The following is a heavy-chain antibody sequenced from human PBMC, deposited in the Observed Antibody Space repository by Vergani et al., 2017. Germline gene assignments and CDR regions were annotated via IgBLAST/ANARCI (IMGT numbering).Heavy chain of an antibody. Sequence: QVQLVQSGAEVKKPGSSVKVSCKASGGTFSSYAISWVRQAPGQGLEWMGGIIPIFGTANYAQKFQGRVTITADESTSTAYMELSSLRSENTAVYYCVRESGGYYYDSSGYPRGWFDPWGQGTLVTVSS. CDR1: GGTFSSYA. V-gene: IGHV1-69*01. D-gene: IGHD3-22*01. J-gene: IGHJ5*02. CDR3: VRESGGYYYDSSGYPRGWFDP. CDR2: IIPIFGTA.